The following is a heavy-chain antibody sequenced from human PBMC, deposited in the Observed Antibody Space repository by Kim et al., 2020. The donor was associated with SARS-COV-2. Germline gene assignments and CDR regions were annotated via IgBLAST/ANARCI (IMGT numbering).Heavy chain of an antibody. CDR1: GFTFSRYA. CDR3: AKEGVNYDGYGYSPADH. Sequence: GGSLRLSCAASGFTFSRYAMTWVRQAPGKGLEWVSTISGTGVSTYYADSVKGRFTISRDDSKNTLYLHMNSLRAEDTAVYYCAKEGVNYDGYGYSPADHWGQGAVVTVSS. V-gene: IGHV3-23*01. J-gene: IGHJ4*02. D-gene: IGHD3-16*01. CDR2: ISGTGVST.